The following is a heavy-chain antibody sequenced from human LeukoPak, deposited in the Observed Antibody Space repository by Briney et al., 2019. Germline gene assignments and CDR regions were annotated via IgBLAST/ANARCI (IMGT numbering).Heavy chain of an antibody. Sequence: PSETLSLTCTVSGGSVSSGGYYWSWIRQPPGKGLEWIAYIYYSGSTNYNPSLKSRVTISVDTSKNQFSLKLSSVTAADTAVHYCAREGRSGSYEYWGQGTLITVSS. CDR2: IYYSGST. J-gene: IGHJ4*02. CDR3: AREGRSGSYEY. CDR1: GGSVSSGGYY. V-gene: IGHV4-61*08. D-gene: IGHD1-26*01.